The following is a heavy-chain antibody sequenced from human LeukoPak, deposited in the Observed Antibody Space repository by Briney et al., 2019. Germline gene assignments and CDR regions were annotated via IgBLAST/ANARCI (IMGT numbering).Heavy chain of an antibody. D-gene: IGHD3-22*01. Sequence: SQTLSLTCAVSGSSISSGGYSWSWVRQPPGKGLEWIGYIYYSGSTNYNPSLKSRVTISVDTSKNQFSLKLSSVTAADTAVYYCARVSGYYGENDAFDIWGQGTMVTVSS. CDR3: ARVSGYYGENDAFDI. J-gene: IGHJ3*02. CDR1: GSSISSGGYS. V-gene: IGHV4-61*08. CDR2: IYYSGST.